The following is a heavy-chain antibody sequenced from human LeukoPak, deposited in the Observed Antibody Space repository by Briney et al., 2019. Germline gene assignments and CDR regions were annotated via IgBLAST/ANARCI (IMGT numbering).Heavy chain of an antibody. CDR1: GYTFTGYY. Sequence: ASVKVSCEASGYTFTGYYMHWVRQAPGQGLEWMGRINPNSGGTNYAQKFQGRVTMTRDTSISTAYMELSRLRSDDTAVYYCARGSYYDSSGYNYWGQGTLVTVCS. D-gene: IGHD3-22*01. J-gene: IGHJ4*02. V-gene: IGHV1-2*06. CDR3: ARGSYYDSSGYNY. CDR2: INPNSGGT.